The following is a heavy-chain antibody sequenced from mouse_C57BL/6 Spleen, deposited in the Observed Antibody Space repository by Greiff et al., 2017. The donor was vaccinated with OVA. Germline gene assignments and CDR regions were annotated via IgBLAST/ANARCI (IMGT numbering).Heavy chain of an antibody. D-gene: IGHD4-1*01. CDR2: INPNNGGT. V-gene: IGHV1-22*01. J-gene: IGHJ2*01. Sequence: VQLQQSGPELVKPGASVKMSCKASGYTFTDYNMHWVKQSHGKSLEWIGYINPNNGGTSYNQKFKGKATLTVNKSSSTAYMELRSLTSEESAVYYCARGNWDAGYFDYWGQGTTLTVSS. CDR1: GYTFTDYN. CDR3: ARGNWDAGYFDY.